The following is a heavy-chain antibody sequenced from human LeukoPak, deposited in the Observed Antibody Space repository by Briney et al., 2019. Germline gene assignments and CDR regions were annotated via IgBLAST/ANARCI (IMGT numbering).Heavy chain of an antibody. Sequence: GGSLRLSCAASRFTFSTYEMNWVRQAPGKGLEWVSYISSSGSTIYYADSVKGRFTISRDNAKNSLYLQMNSLRAEDTAVYYCARPRSGSYHRYFEYWGQGTLVTVSS. CDR3: ARPRSGSYHRYFEY. J-gene: IGHJ4*02. D-gene: IGHD1-26*01. CDR1: RFTFSTYE. CDR2: ISSSGSTI. V-gene: IGHV3-48*03.